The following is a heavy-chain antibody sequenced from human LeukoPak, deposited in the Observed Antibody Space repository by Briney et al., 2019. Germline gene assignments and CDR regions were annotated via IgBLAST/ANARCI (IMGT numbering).Heavy chain of an antibody. CDR2: IKQDGSEK. V-gene: IGHV3-7*01. J-gene: IGHJ4*02. D-gene: IGHD6-19*01. Sequence: PGGSLRLSCAGSGFTFSGSTMHWVRQAPGKGLEWVANIKQDGSEKYYVDSVKGRFTISRDNAKNSLYLRMNSLRAEDTAVYYCAREAVAGPVVDYWGQGTLVTVSS. CDR1: GFTFSGST. CDR3: AREAVAGPVVDY.